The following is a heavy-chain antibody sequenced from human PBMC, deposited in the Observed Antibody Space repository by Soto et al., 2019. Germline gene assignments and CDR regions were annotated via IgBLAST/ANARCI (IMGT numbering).Heavy chain of an antibody. D-gene: IGHD3-16*02. J-gene: IGHJ4*02. CDR3: ARARDYVWGSYRLFDY. Sequence: KSSETLSLTCTVSGGSISSGGYYWSWIRQHPGKGLEWIGYIYYSGSTYYNPSLKSRVTISVDTSKNQFSLKLSSVTAADTAVYYCARARDYVWGSYRLFDYWGQGTLVTVSS. CDR1: GGSISSGGYY. V-gene: IGHV4-31*03. CDR2: IYYSGST.